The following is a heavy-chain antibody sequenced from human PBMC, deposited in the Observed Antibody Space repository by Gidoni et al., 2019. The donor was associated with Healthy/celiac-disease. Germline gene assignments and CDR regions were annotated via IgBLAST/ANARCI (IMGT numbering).Heavy chain of an antibody. V-gene: IGHV3-33*01. CDR1: GFTFSSYG. D-gene: IGHD5-12*01. CDR3: ARGSRYGRWLQSYPQFDY. J-gene: IGHJ4*02. CDR2: IWYYGSNK. Sequence: QVQLVESGGGVVQPGRSLRLSCAASGFTFSSYGLHWVRQAPGKGLEWVAVIWYYGSNKYYADSVKGRFTISRDNSKNTLYLQMNSLRAEDTAVYYCARGSRYGRWLQSYPQFDYWGQGTLVTVSS.